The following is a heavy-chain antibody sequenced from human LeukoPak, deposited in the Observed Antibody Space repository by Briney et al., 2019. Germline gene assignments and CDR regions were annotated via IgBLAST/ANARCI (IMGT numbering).Heavy chain of an antibody. CDR1: GGSISSYY. V-gene: IGHV4-59*01. J-gene: IGHJ3*02. CDR3: ARDCSSTSCYDAFDI. D-gene: IGHD2-2*01. Sequence: SETLSLTCTVSGGSISSYYWSWLRQPPGKGLEWIGYIYYSGSTNYNPSLKSRVTISVDTSKNQFSLKLSSVTAADTAVYYCARDCSSTSCYDAFDIWGQGTMVTVSS. CDR2: IYYSGST.